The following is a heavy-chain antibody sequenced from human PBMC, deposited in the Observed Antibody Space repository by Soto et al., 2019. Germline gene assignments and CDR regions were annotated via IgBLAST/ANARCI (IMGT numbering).Heavy chain of an antibody. CDR2: ISGSGGST. CDR1: GFTFSSYA. V-gene: IGHV3-23*01. J-gene: IGHJ4*02. Sequence: GSLRLSCAASGFTFSSYAMSWVRQAPGKGLEWVSAISGSGGSTYYADSVKGRFTISRDNSKNTLYLQMNSLRAEDTAVYYCAQKGQWEPLWYFVYWGQGTLVTVSS. CDR3: AQKGQWEPLWYFVY. D-gene: IGHD1-26*01.